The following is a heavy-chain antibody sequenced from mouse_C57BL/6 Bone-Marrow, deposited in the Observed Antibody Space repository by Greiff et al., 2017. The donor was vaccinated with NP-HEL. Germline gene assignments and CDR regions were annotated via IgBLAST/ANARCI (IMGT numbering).Heavy chain of an antibody. CDR1: GYTFTSYW. V-gene: IGHV1-55*01. D-gene: IGHD1-1*01. J-gene: IGHJ3*01. CDR3: ARPLLRRQAWFAY. CDR2: IYPGSGST. Sequence: QVQLQQSGAELVKPGASVKMSCKASGYTFTSYWITWVKQRPGQGLEWIGDIYPGSGSTNYNEKFKSKATLTVDTSSSTAYMQLSSLTSEDSAVYYCARPLLRRQAWFAYWGQGTLVTVSA.